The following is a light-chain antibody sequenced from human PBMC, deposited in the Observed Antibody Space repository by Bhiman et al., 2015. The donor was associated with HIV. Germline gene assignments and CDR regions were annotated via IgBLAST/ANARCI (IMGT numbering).Light chain of an antibody. CDR3: CSYLGSYTSLYV. CDR1: NSNIGSHP. CDR2: RSF. V-gene: IGLV1-44*01. J-gene: IGLJ1*01. Sequence: SVLTQPPSTSGTPGQSVTISCSGSNSNIGSHPVNWYRQFPGTAPNFLIYRSFQRPSGVPDRFSASKSGTSASLAISGLQAEDEADYYCCSYLGSYTSLYVFGTGTKVTVL.